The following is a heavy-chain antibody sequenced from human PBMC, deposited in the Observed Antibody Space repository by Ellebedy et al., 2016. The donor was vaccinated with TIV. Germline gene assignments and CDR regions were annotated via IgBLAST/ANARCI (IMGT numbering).Heavy chain of an antibody. V-gene: IGHV1-2*02. CDR3: ARDGGEELLPENWFDP. Sequence: ASVKVSXXASGYTFTSYGISWVRQAPGQGLEWMGWINPNSGGTNYAQKFQGRVTMTRDTSISTAYMELSRLRSDDTAVYYCARDGGEELLPENWFDPWGQGTLVTVSS. D-gene: IGHD1-26*01. CDR2: INPNSGGT. CDR1: GYTFTSYG. J-gene: IGHJ5*02.